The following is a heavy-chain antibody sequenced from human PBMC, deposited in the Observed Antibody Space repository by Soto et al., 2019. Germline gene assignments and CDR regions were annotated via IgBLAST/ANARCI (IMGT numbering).Heavy chain of an antibody. Sequence: SETLFLTCAVSGGSVNSDNFSWGWVRQPPGKGPEWVATIHNGGAANYNPSLRGRVSISMDTSRNEISMQLTSVTAADTSLYYCGRLPPTVTPGRNFYFYMDVWGEGTTVTVSS. CDR3: GRLPPTVTPGRNFYFYMDV. CDR1: GGSVNSDNFS. D-gene: IGHD4-17*01. J-gene: IGHJ6*03. V-gene: IGHV4-39*01. CDR2: IHNGGAA.